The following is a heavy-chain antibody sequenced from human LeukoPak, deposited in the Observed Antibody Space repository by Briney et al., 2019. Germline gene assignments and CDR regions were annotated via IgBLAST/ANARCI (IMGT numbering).Heavy chain of an antibody. D-gene: IGHD4-17*01. CDR2: IDYSGRS. CDR1: GDSISSSTDY. CDR3: ARQLYGDFVNYFDP. J-gene: IGHJ5*02. V-gene: IGHV4-39*01. Sequence: SETLSLTCTVSGDSISSSTDYWGWIRQPPGGGVRGFGSIDYSGRSYYKPSLKSRVTMSVDTSRNQFSLKLTSVTAADTAVYYCARQLYGDFVNYFDPWGQGTLVTVSS.